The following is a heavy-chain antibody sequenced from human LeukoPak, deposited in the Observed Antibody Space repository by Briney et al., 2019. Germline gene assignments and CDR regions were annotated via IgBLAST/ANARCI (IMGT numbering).Heavy chain of an antibody. Sequence: GGSLRLSCAASGSTFDDYAMHWVRQAPGKGLEWVSGISWNSGSIGYADPVKGRFTISRDNAKNSLYLQMNSLRAEDTALYYCAKDIKSGSYLQGAFEYWGQGTLVTVSS. D-gene: IGHD1-26*01. V-gene: IGHV3-9*01. CDR1: GSTFDDYA. CDR2: ISWNSGSI. CDR3: AKDIKSGSYLQGAFEY. J-gene: IGHJ4*02.